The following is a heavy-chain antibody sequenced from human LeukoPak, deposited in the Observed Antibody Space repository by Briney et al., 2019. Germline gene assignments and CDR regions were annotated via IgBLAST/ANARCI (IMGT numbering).Heavy chain of an antibody. D-gene: IGHD3-22*01. CDR2: ISYDGSNK. CDR1: GFTFSSYA. CDR3: ASGGYYDSSGYALPDY. Sequence: GGSLRLSCAASGFTFSSYAMHWVRQAPAKGLEWVAVISYDGSNKYYADSVKGRFTISRDNSKNTLYLQMNSLRAEDTAVYYCASGGYYDSSGYALPDYWGQGTLVTVSS. V-gene: IGHV3-30*04. J-gene: IGHJ4*02.